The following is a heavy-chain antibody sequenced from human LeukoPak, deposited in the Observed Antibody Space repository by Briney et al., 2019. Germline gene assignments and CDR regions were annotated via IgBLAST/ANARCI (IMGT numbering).Heavy chain of an antibody. J-gene: IGHJ6*03. D-gene: IGHD4-11*01. CDR1: DDSITMYY. Sequence: PSETLSLTCTVSDDSITMYYWTWIRQPPGKGLEWIGYVDHTGSTKFNPSLNGRVSISRDTSNNFFSLRLRSVTAADTAVYFCARGRVSSSTWYSTYYYFFYMDFWGKGTAVTVSS. V-gene: IGHV4-59*01. CDR3: ARGRVSSSTWYSTYYYFFYMDF. CDR2: VDHTGST.